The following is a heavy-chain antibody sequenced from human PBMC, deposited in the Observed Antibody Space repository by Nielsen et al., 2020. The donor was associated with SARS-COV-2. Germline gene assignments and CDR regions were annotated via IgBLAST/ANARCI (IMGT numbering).Heavy chain of an antibody. CDR1: GFTFSCYD. Sequence: GGSLRLSCAASGFTFSCYDMHWVRQATGKGLEWVSAIGTAGDTYYPGSVKGRFTISRENAKNSLYLQMNSLRAGDTAVYYCARSGHYYYYMDVWGKGTTVTVSS. J-gene: IGHJ6*03. D-gene: IGHD6-25*01. CDR2: IGTAGDT. CDR3: ARSGHYYYYMDV. V-gene: IGHV3-13*01.